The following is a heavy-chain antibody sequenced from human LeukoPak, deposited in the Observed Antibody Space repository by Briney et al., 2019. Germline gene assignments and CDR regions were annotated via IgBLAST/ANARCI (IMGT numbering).Heavy chain of an antibody. CDR1: GLAFSSYG. V-gene: IGHV3-23*01. J-gene: IGHJ4*02. D-gene: IGHD6-6*01. Sequence: GGSLRLSCSASGLAFSSYGMSWVRQAPGKGLEWVSAINDAGTTYYADSVKGRFTISRDNSKNTLYLQMNSLRAEDTAVYYCAKRVDYSSSSGGYFDYWGQGTLVTVSS. CDR3: AKRVDYSSSSGGYFDY. CDR2: INDAGTT.